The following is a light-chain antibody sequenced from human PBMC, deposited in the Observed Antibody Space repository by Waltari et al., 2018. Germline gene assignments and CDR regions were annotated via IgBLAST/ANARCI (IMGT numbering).Light chain of an antibody. V-gene: IGLV1-44*01. CDR1: FSNIGNND. J-gene: IGLJ2*01. Sequence: QSVLTQPPSASGTPGQKVTISCSGTFSNIGNNDVNWYQQVPGMAPKLLIYNHNIQVPGVPDRFSGATFGTSASLAISGLQSGDEAVYYCAAWDDSLDAYVVFGGGTKVTVL. CDR3: AAWDDSLDAYVV. CDR2: NHN.